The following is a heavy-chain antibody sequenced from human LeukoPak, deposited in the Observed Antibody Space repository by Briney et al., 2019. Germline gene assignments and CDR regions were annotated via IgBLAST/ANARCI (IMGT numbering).Heavy chain of an antibody. CDR1: GFIFSTYA. J-gene: IGHJ4*02. D-gene: IGHD3-3*01. V-gene: IGHV3-64D*06. Sequence: GGSLRLSCSASGFIFSTYAMYWVRRAPGKGLQYVSAISSNGGSTYYADSVKGRFTISTDKSKNTLYLQMSSLRAEDTAVYYCVKSVTILVVDTYFDYWGQGTLVTVSS. CDR3: VKSVTILVVDTYFDY. CDR2: ISSNGGST.